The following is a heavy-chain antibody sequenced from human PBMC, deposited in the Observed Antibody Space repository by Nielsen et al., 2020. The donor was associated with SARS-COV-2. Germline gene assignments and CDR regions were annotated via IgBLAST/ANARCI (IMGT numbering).Heavy chain of an antibody. Sequence: GESLKISCAASGFTFSDYAMAWVRQAPGKGLVWVSRIDGDGSRTTYADFAKGRFSISRDNAKNTVDLEMNSLRAEDTGVYYCVRGACSSSSCYYWYLDLWGRGTLVTVSS. CDR2: IDGDGSRT. J-gene: IGHJ2*01. CDR3: VRGACSSSSCYYWYLDL. V-gene: IGHV3-74*01. D-gene: IGHD2-2*01. CDR1: GFTFSDYA.